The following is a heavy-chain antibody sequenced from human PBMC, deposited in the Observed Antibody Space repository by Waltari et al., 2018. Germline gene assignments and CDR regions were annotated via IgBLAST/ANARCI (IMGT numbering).Heavy chain of an antibody. D-gene: IGHD6-13*01. CDR2: INPNSGGT. V-gene: IGHV1-2*06. CDR3: ARDRGYGGSSWYSKNWFDP. J-gene: IGHJ5*02. CDR1: GYTFTGYY. Sequence: QVQLVQYGAEVKKPGASVKVSCKASGYTFTGYYMHWVRQAPGPGLEWMGRINPNSGGTNYAQKFQGRVTMTRDTSISTAYMELSRLRSDDTAVYYCARDRGYGGSSWYSKNWFDPWGQGTLVTVSS.